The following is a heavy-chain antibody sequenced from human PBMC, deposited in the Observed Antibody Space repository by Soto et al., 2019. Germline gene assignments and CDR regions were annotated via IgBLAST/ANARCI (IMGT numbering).Heavy chain of an antibody. CDR3: ARHVPYCSDTSHCAYGMDV. V-gene: IGHV4-59*08. CDR1: GGSISNYY. D-gene: IGHD2-2*01. J-gene: IGHJ6*02. CDR2: IFYSGST. Sequence: SETLSLTCTVSGGSISNYYWSWIRQPPGRGLEWIGHIFYSGSTNYNPALKSRVTISVDTSKNQFSLKLSSVTAADTAVYYCARHVPYCSDTSHCAYGMDVWGQGTTVTVSS.